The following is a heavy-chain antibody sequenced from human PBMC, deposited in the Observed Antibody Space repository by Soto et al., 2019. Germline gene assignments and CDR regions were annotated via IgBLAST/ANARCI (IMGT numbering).Heavy chain of an antibody. J-gene: IGHJ4*02. V-gene: IGHV4-30-2*01. D-gene: IGHD3-10*01. CDR2: IYHSGST. CDR3: ARDRGGYDY. CDR1: GGSISSGGYS. Sequence: SETLSLTCAVSGGSISSGGYSWSWIRQPPGKGLEWIGYIYHSGSTYYNPSLKSRVTISVDRSKNQFSLKLSSVTAADTAVYYCARDRGGYDYWGQGTLVTVSS.